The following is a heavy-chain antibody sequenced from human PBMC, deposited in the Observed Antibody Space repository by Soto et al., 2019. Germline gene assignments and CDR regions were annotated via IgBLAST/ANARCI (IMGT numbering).Heavy chain of an antibody. Sequence: ASVKVSCKASGYTFSSYGVSWVRQAPGQGLEWMGWISSDIGNTNYAQKLQGRVTMTTDTSTSTAYMELRSLRFDDTALYYCGRDLYQSVFFYGLDVWGQGTTVTVSS. CDR1: GYTFSSYG. V-gene: IGHV1-18*01. D-gene: IGHD2-2*01. CDR3: GRDLYQSVFFYGLDV. J-gene: IGHJ6*02. CDR2: ISSDIGNT.